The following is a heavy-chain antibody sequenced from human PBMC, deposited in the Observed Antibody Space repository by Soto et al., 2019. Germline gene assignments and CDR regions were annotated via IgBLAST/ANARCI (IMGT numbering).Heavy chain of an antibody. CDR2: IKQDGSEK. J-gene: IGHJ3*02. D-gene: IGHD3-22*01. Sequence: PGGSLRLSCAASGFTFSSYWMSWVRQAPGKGLEWVANIKQDGSEKYYVDSVKGRFTISRDNAKNSLYLQMNSLRAEDTAVYYCARVVRYYDSSGYSRIDAFDIWGQGTMVTVSS. CDR3: ARVVRYYDSSGYSRIDAFDI. CDR1: GFTFSSYW. V-gene: IGHV3-7*01.